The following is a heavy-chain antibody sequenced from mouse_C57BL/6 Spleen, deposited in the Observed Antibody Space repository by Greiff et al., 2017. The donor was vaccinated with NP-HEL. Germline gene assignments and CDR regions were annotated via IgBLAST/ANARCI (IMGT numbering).Heavy chain of an antibody. V-gene: IGHV1-80*01. CDR1: GYAFSSYW. CDR3: ARSSYYYGSSLFAY. J-gene: IGHJ3*01. D-gene: IGHD1-1*01. Sequence: QVHVKQSGAELVKPGASVKISCKASGYAFSSYWMNWVKQRPGKGLEWIGQIYPGDGDTNYNGKFKGKATLTADKSSSTAYMQLSSLTSEDSAVYFCARSSYYYGSSLFAYWGQGTLVTVSA. CDR2: IYPGDGDT.